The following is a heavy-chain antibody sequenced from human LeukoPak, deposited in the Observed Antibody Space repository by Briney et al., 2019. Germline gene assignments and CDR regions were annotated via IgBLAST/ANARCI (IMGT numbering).Heavy chain of an antibody. Sequence: PSQTLSLTCTVSGGSISSGDFYWSWVRQPAGKGLEWIGYIYYSGSTNYNPSLKSRVTISVDTSKNQFSLKLSSVTAADTAVYYCARGGYSGYGSDYWGQGTLVTVSS. V-gene: IGHV4-61*10. D-gene: IGHD5-12*01. CDR1: GGSISSGDFY. CDR3: ARGGYSGYGSDY. CDR2: IYYSGST. J-gene: IGHJ4*02.